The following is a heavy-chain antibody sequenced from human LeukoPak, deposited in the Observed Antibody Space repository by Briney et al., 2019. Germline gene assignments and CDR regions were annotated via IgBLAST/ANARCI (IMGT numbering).Heavy chain of an antibody. Sequence: GASVKVSCKASGYSFTSYYLHWVRQAPGQGLEWMGIINPSSGSTTYAQKFQARVTMTRDTSTSTAYMELRSLRSDDTAVYYCARVEGVIVVVPAAISLDYWGQGTLVTVSP. V-gene: IGHV1-46*01. D-gene: IGHD2-2*02. CDR3: ARVEGVIVVVPAAISLDY. CDR2: INPSSGST. J-gene: IGHJ4*02. CDR1: GYSFTSYY.